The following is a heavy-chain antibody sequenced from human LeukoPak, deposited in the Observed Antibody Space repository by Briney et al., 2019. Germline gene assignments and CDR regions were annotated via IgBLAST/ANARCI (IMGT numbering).Heavy chain of an antibody. Sequence: SETLSLTCTVSGRSLSSYYLTWLRQPPGKGLEWIGYIYYSGSTNYNPSLKSRVTISVDTSKNQFSLKLSSVTAADTGVYYCARGVGSSNWYVLFDYWGQGTLVTVSS. CDR3: ARGVGSSNWYVLFDY. V-gene: IGHV4-59*01. J-gene: IGHJ4*02. CDR1: GRSLSSYY. CDR2: IYYSGST. D-gene: IGHD6-13*01.